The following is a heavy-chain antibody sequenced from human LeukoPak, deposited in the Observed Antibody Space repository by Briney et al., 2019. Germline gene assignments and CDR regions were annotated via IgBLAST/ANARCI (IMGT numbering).Heavy chain of an antibody. D-gene: IGHD6-19*01. CDR2: ISAYNGNT. J-gene: IGHJ6*03. CDR1: GYTFTSYG. CDR3: ARAHGVAVAGKKYYMDV. Sequence: GASVKVSFKASGYTFTSYGISWVRQAPGQGLEWMGWISAYNGNTNYAQKLQGRVTMTTDTSTSTAYMELRSLRSDDTAVYYCARAHGVAVAGKKYYMDVWGKGTTVTVSS. V-gene: IGHV1-18*01.